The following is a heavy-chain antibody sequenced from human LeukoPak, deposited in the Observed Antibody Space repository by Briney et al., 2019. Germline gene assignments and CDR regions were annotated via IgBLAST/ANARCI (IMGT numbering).Heavy chain of an antibody. J-gene: IGHJ4*02. V-gene: IGHV3-20*04. CDR3: AKSGLDRFDY. Sequence: GGSLRLSCAASGFTFDEYGMSWVRQAPGKGLEWVSGINWNGGRTGYADSVKGRFTISRDNSKNTLYLQMNSLRAEDTAVYYCAKSGLDRFDYWGQGTLVTVSS. CDR1: GFTFDEYG. CDR2: INWNGGRT. D-gene: IGHD2-15*01.